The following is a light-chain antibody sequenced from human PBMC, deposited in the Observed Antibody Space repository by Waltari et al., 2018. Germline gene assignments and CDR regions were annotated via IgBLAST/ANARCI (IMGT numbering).Light chain of an antibody. Sequence: EIVLRHSPATLYLSPCARATLSCRARQSVSSYLAWYQQKPGKAPRILIYDASNRATGIPARFSGSGSGTDFTLTIRSLEPEDFAVYYCQQRSNWLTFGGGTKLETK. J-gene: IGKJ4*01. CDR3: QQRSNWLT. V-gene: IGKV3-11*01. CDR1: QSVSSY. CDR2: DAS.